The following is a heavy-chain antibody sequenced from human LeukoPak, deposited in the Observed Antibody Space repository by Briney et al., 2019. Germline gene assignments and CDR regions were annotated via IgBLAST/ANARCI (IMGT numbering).Heavy chain of an antibody. CDR1: GFTFSRYS. Sequence: GGSLSLSRAASGFTFSRYSMNWVRQAPGKGVEWVSSISTSSSYIYSADSVKGRFTISRDNAKNSLYLQMNSLRAEDTAVYYCVRDTFSPDAFDIWGQGTMVTGSS. V-gene: IGHV3-21*01. J-gene: IGHJ3*02. CDR2: ISTSSSYI. D-gene: IGHD3-16*01. CDR3: VRDTFSPDAFDI.